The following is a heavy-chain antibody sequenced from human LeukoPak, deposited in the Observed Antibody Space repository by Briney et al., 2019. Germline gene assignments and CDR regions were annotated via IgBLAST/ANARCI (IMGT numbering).Heavy chain of an antibody. CDR1: GGSISGYY. J-gene: IGHJ5*02. V-gene: IGHV4-34*01. D-gene: IGHD3-16*01. Sequence: SETLSLTCTVSGGSISGYYWSWIRQPPGKGLEWIGEINHSGSTNYNPSLKSRVTISVDTSKNQFSLKLSSVTAADTAVYYCARGRTQRSWFDPWGQGTLVTVSS. CDR3: ARGRTQRSWFDP. CDR2: INHSGST.